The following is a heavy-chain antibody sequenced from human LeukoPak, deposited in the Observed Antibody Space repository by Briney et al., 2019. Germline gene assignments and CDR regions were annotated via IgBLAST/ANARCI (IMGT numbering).Heavy chain of an antibody. Sequence: SETLSLTCTVSGGSISSSSYYWGWIRQPPGKGLEWIGSIYYSGSTYYNPSLKSRVTISVDTSKNQFSLKLSSVTAADTAVYYCARLFVSSSCTDYWGQGTLVTVSS. V-gene: IGHV4-39*01. CDR2: IYYSGST. D-gene: IGHD6-13*01. CDR1: GGSISSSSYY. J-gene: IGHJ4*02. CDR3: ARLFVSSSCTDY.